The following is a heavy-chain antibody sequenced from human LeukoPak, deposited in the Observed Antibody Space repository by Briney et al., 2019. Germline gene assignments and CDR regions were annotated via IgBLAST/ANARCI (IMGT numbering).Heavy chain of an antibody. V-gene: IGHV4-39*01. J-gene: IGHJ5*02. CDR2: IYYSGST. CDR3: AATRYNWFDP. Sequence: SETRSLTCTVSGGSISSSSYYWGWIRQPPGKGLEWIGSIYYSGSTYYNPSLKSRVTISVDTSKNQFSLKLSSVTAADTAVYYCAATRYNWFDPWGQGTLVTVSS. CDR1: GGSISSSSYY.